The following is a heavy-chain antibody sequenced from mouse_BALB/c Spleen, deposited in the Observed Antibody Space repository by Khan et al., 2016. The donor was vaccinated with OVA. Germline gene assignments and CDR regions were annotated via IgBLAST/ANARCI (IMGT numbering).Heavy chain of an antibody. CDR1: GYSITSYYA. V-gene: IGHV3-2*02. CDR2: ISYSSRT. J-gene: IGHJ4*01. D-gene: IGHD2-3*01. CDR3: ARDGSRYNYAMDY. Sequence: VRLQQSGPGLVKPSQSLSLTCTVTGYSITSYYAWYCIRQFPGNKLEWMGYISYSSRTNSTPALKRRISITRHTSKNQFFLQLNSVTTEDTATYYCARDGSRYNYAMDYWGQGTSVTVPS.